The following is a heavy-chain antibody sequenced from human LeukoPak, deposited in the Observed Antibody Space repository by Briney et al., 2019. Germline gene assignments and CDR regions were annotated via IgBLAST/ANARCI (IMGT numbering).Heavy chain of an antibody. Sequence: GGSLRLSCTASGFTFGDYAMNWVRQAPGKGLEWVGFIRNKPYGGTTEYAASVKGRFTISRDDSKSIAYLQMNSLKTEDTAVYYCTREGTPLVIRWPAALNYYYMDVWGKGTTVIVSS. CDR3: TREGTPLVIRWPAALNYYYMDV. CDR2: IRNKPYGGTT. V-gene: IGHV3-49*04. CDR1: GFTFGDYA. D-gene: IGHD2-2*01. J-gene: IGHJ6*03.